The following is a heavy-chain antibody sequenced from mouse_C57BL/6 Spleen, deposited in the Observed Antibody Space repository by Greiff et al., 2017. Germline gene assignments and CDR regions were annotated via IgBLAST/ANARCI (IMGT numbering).Heavy chain of an antibody. D-gene: IGHD2-4*01. CDR3: ARGGYDYEGFAY. J-gene: IGHJ3*01. Sequence: QVQLQQPGAELVKPGASVKLSCKASGYTFTSYWMQWVKQRPGQGLEWIGEIDPSDSYTNYNQKFKGKATLTVDTSSSTAYMQLSSLTSEDSAVYYCARGGYDYEGFAYWGQGTLVTVAA. CDR2: IDPSDSYT. CDR1: GYTFTSYW. V-gene: IGHV1-50*01.